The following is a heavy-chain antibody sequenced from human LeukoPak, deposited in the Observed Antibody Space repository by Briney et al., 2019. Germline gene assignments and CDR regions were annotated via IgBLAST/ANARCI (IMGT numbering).Heavy chain of an antibody. CDR2: IYHSGST. CDR1: GGSISSGGYS. CDR3: AREGGYGDLYYFDY. V-gene: IGHV4-30-2*01. Sequence: SETLSLTCAVSGGSISSGGYSWSWIRQPPGTGLEWIGYIYHSGSTYYNPSLKSRVTISVDRSKNQFSLKLSSVTAADTAVYYCAREGGYGDLYYFDYWGQGTLVTVSS. J-gene: IGHJ4*02. D-gene: IGHD4-17*01.